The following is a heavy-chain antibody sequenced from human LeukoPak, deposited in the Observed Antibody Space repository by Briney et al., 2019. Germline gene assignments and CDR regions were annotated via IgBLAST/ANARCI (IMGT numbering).Heavy chain of an antibody. V-gene: IGHV1-18*01. J-gene: IGHJ5*02. D-gene: IGHD2-15*01. CDR2: ISAYNGNT. Sequence: ASVKVSCKASGYTFTSYGISWVRQAPGQGLEWMGWISAYNGNTNYAQKLQGRVTMTTDTSTSTAYMELRSLRSDDTAVYYCARGRYCISGTCYNNWFDPWGQGTQVTVSS. CDR3: ARGRYCISGTCYNNWFDP. CDR1: GYTFTSYG.